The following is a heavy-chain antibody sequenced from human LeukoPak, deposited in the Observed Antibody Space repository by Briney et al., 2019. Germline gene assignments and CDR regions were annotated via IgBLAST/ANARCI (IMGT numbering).Heavy chain of an antibody. Sequence: GGSLRLSCAASGFIFSNYGMHWVRQAPGKGLEWVAFIPYDGSNKYYVDSVKGRFTISRDNSKNTLYLQMNSLRAEDTAVYYCAKVAYSSGWSPGYFQLWGQGTLVTVSS. J-gene: IGHJ1*01. CDR3: AKVAYSSGWSPGYFQL. V-gene: IGHV3-30*02. CDR2: IPYDGSNK. CDR1: GFIFSNYG. D-gene: IGHD6-19*01.